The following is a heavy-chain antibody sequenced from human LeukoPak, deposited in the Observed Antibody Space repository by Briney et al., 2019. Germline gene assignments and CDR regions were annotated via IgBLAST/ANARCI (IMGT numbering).Heavy chain of an antibody. CDR2: IYSAGSI. Sequence: PGGSLTVSCAASGFTVSGHYMSWVRQPPGNGLEWVSVIYSAGSIYYADSVEGRFTISRDTSKNTLSLQMMSLRAEDTAVYYCARGRSYYYDSTGSFDFWGQGTLVTVSS. J-gene: IGHJ4*02. V-gene: IGHV3-66*01. CDR1: GFTVSGHY. D-gene: IGHD3-22*01. CDR3: ARGRSYYYDSTGSFDF.